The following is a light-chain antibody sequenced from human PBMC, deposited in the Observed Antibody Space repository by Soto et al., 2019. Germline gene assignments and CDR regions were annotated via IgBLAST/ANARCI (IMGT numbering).Light chain of an antibody. CDR2: DAS. V-gene: IGKV1-5*01. Sequence: DIQMTQSPSTLSASVGGRVTITCRASRRISSWLAWYQQQPGKAPKLLVYDASTLQSGVPSRFSGNGSGTEFTLTISRLQPEDLATYFCQQYNGYPWTFGQGTRVGIK. J-gene: IGKJ1*01. CDR1: RRISSW. CDR3: QQYNGYPWT.